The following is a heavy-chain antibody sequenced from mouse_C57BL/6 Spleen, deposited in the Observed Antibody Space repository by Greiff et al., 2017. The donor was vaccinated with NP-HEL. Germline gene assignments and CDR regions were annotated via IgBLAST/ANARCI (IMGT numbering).Heavy chain of an antibody. Sequence: VQRVESGPELVKPGASVKISCKASGYSFTSYYIHWVKQRPGQGLEWIGWIYPGSGNTKYNEKFKGKATLTADTSSSTAYMQLSSLTSEDSAVYYCAREITTDAMDYWGQGTSVTVSS. D-gene: IGHD1-1*01. J-gene: IGHJ4*01. CDR1: GYSFTSYY. CDR2: IYPGSGNT. V-gene: IGHV1-66*01. CDR3: AREITTDAMDY.